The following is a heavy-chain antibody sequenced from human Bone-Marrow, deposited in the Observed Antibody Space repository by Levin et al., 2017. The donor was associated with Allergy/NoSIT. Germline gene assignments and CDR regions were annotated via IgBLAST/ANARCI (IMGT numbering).Heavy chain of an antibody. CDR1: GAPINSYY. J-gene: IGHJ6*02. D-gene: IGHD5-24*01. CDR3: ATLIYRDGYNRRGGVDV. Sequence: SETLSLTCTVSGAPINSYYWSWLRQSPGKGLEWIGYIYHSGTTNYNPSLQSRFSISVDTSKSQFSLKVRSVTAADPAVYYCATLIYRDGYNRRGGVDVWGQGTKVTVSS. V-gene: IGHV4-59*01. CDR2: IYHSGTT.